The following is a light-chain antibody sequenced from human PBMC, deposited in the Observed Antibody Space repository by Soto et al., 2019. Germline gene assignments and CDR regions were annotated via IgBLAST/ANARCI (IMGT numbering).Light chain of an antibody. CDR1: SSDVGGYNH. CDR3: CSYAGSYTYV. V-gene: IGLV2-11*01. Sequence: QSVLTQPRSVSGSPGHSVTISCTGTSSDVGGYNHVSWYQQYPGKAPKLMIYDVGKRPSGVPDRFSGSKSGNTASLTISGLQAEDEADYYCCSYAGSYTYVFGTGTKVTVL. CDR2: DVG. J-gene: IGLJ1*01.